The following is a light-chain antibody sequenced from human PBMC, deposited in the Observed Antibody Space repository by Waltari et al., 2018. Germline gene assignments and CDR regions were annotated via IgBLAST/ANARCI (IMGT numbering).Light chain of an antibody. J-gene: IGLJ1*01. Sequence: QSVLTQPPSASGTPGQRVTISCSGSSSNIGGSTVNWYKQLPGTAPKLLIYNNVDRPSGCPDRISGSRSGTSNSLAISVLQSEDEADYYCAAWDDRLNGYVFGSGTKVTVL. V-gene: IGLV1-44*01. CDR2: NNV. CDR3: AAWDDRLNGYV. CDR1: SSNIGGST.